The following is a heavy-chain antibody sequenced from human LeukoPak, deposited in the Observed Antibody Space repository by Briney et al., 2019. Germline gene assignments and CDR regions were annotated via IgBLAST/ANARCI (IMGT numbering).Heavy chain of an antibody. CDR3: ARGGYSGYAFDR. V-gene: IGHV4-59*01. J-gene: IGHJ5*02. Sequence: SETLSLTCTVSGGSISRYYWSWIRQPPGKGLEWIGNVYYNGSTNYKPSLKSRVTISVHTSKNQFSLNLRSLTAADTAVYYCARGGYSGYAFDRWGQGTRVTVSS. CDR1: GGSISRYY. CDR2: VYYNGST. D-gene: IGHD5-12*01.